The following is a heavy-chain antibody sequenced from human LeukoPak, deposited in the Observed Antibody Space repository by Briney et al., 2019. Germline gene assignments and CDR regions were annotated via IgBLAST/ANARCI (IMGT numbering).Heavy chain of an antibody. Sequence: PSETLSLTCTVSGGSISSYYWSWIWQPPGKGLDWIGYIYYSGSTNYNPSLKSRVTISVDTSKNQFSLKLSSVTAADTAVYYCARGVLVGMGAGYYFDYWGQGTLVTVSS. CDR1: GGSISSYY. CDR3: ARGVLVGMGAGYYFDY. D-gene: IGHD1-26*01. CDR2: IYYSGST. J-gene: IGHJ4*02. V-gene: IGHV4-59*01.